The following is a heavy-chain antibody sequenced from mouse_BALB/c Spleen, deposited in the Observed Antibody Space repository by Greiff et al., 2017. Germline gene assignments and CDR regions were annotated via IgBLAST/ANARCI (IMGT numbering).Heavy chain of an antibody. V-gene: IGHV5-12-1*01. CDR3: ARQPSSTVVAVDY. D-gene: IGHD1-1*01. J-gene: IGHJ4*01. CDR1: GFTFSSYA. CDR2: ISSGGGST. Sequence: EVKLVESGGGLVKPGGSLKLSCAASGFTFSSYAMSWVRQTPEKRLEWVASISSGGGSTYYPDTVKGRFTISRDNAKNTLYLQMSSLKSEDTAMYYCARQPSSTVVAVDYWGQGTSVTVSS.